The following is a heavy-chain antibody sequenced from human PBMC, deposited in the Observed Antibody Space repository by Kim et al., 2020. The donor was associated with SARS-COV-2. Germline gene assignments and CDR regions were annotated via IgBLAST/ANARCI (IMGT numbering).Heavy chain of an antibody. D-gene: IGHD5-18*01. CDR1: GGTFSSYA. CDR3: ARMDTAMVTGLDY. V-gene: IGHV1-69*13. J-gene: IGHJ4*02. CDR2: IIPIFGTA. Sequence: SVKVSCKASGGTFSSYAISWVRQAPGQGLEWMGGIIPIFGTANYAQKFQGRVTITADESTSTAYMELSSLRSEDTAVYYCARMDTAMVTGLDYWGQGTLGTVSS.